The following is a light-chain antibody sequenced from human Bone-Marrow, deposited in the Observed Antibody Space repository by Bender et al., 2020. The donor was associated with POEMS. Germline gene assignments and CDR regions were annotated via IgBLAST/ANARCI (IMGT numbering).Light chain of an antibody. CDR2: DVR. Sequence: QSALTQPRSVSGSPGQSITISCTGTSSDVGGYNFVSWYQQYPGKAPKLILYDVRNRPSGVSNRFSGSKSGNTASLTISGLQAEDEADYYCCTYAGSRLFGGGTKLTVL. J-gene: IGLJ2*01. V-gene: IGLV2-14*03. CDR3: CTYAGSRL. CDR1: SSDVGGYNF.